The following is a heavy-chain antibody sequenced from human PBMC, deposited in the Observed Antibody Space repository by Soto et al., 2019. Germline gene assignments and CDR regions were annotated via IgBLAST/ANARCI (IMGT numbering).Heavy chain of an antibody. V-gene: IGHV1-2*02. CDR2: INPNSGGT. Sequence: ASVKVSCKASGYTFTGYYMHWVRQAPGQGLEWMGWINPNSGGTNYAQKFQGRVTMTRDTSISTAYMELSRLRSDDTAVYYCARDNFAKDKRPRVFAPWGQGTLVTVSS. CDR3: ARDNFAKDKRPRVFAP. J-gene: IGHJ5*02. CDR1: GYTFTGYY.